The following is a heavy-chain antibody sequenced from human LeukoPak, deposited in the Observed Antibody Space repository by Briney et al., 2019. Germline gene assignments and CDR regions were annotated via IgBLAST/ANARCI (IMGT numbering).Heavy chain of an antibody. D-gene: IGHD3-10*01. Sequence: GGSLRLSCAASGFTFSSYEMNWVRQAPGKGLEWVSYISSSGSTIYYADSVKGRFTISRDNAKNSLYLQMNSLRAEDTAVYYCARVYLLYYSRYMDVWGKGTTVTISS. CDR2: ISSSGSTI. J-gene: IGHJ6*03. V-gene: IGHV3-48*03. CDR1: GFTFSSYE. CDR3: ARVYLLYYSRYMDV.